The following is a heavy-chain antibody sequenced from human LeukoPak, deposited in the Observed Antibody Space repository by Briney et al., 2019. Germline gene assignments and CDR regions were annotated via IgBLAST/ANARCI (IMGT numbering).Heavy chain of an antibody. V-gene: IGHV4-39*01. CDR1: GGSISSSSYY. CDR3: ARLVGGQIAARPPASYYFDY. Sequence: SETRSLTCTVSGGSISSSSYYWGWIRQPPGKGLEWIGSIYYSGSTYYNPSLKSRVTISVDTSKNQFSLKLSSVTAADTAVYYCARLVGGQIAARPPASYYFDYWGQGTLVTVSS. D-gene: IGHD6-6*01. J-gene: IGHJ4*02. CDR2: IYYSGST.